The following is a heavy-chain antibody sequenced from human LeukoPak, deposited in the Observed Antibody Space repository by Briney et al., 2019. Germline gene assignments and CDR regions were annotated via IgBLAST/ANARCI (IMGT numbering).Heavy chain of an antibody. CDR1: GGTFSSYA. V-gene: IGHV1-8*02. D-gene: IGHD3-16*02. CDR3: ARDLPYDYVWGSYRQYGMDV. J-gene: IGHJ6*02. Sequence: ASVKVSCKASGGTFSSYAISWVRQATGQGLEWMGWMNPNSGNTGYAQKFQGRVTMTRNTSISTAYMELSSLRSEDTAVYYCARDLPYDYVWGSYRQYGMDVWGQGTTVTVSS. CDR2: MNPNSGNT.